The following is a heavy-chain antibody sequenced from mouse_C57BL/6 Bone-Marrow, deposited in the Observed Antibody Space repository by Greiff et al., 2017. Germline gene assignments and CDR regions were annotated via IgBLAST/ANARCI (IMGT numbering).Heavy chain of an antibody. J-gene: IGHJ2*01. CDR2: INPSTGGT. CDR3: AKSDGLTEGY. CDR1: GYSFTGYY. D-gene: IGHD2-3*01. Sequence: EVQLQQSGPELVKPGASVKISCKASGYSFTGYYMNWVKQSPEKSLEWIGEINPSTGGTTYNQKFKAKATLTVDKSSSTAYMPRKSMTSEDTAVYYCAKSDGLTEGYWGQGTTLTVSA. V-gene: IGHV1-42*01.